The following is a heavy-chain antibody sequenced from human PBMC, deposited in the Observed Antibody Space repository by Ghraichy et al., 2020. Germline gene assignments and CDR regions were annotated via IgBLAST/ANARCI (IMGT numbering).Heavy chain of an antibody. D-gene: IGHD3-3*01. CDR1: GGSISSYY. Sequence: SETLSLTCTVSGGSISSYYWSWIRQPPGKGLEWIGYIYYSGSTNYNPSLKSRVTISVDTSKNQFSLKLSSVTAADTAVYYCARVFGSLYDFWSGYYKGGIGAFDIWGQGTMVTVYS. V-gene: IGHV4-59*01. CDR2: IYYSGST. CDR3: ARVFGSLYDFWSGYYKGGIGAFDI. J-gene: IGHJ3*02.